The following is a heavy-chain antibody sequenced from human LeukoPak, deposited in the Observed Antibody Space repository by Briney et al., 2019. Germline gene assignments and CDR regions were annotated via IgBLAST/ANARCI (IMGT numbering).Heavy chain of an antibody. V-gene: IGHV3-23*01. CDR3: AKDPYRASSGLVDY. Sequence: PAVSLTLSCATSGFTFSNYAGSWLRQAQGKGLEGVSSISGSGGNTYYADSVKGRFTISRDNSKNTLYLQMNSLRAEDTAVYYCAKDPYRASSGLVDYWGQGTLVTVSS. CDR2: ISGSGGNT. CDR1: GFTFSNYA. D-gene: IGHD5-12*01. J-gene: IGHJ4*02.